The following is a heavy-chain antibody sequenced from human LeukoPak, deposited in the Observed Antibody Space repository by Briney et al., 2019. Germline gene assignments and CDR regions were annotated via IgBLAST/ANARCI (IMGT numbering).Heavy chain of an antibody. CDR1: GFTFGDYA. CDR2: IASKTYGGTA. V-gene: IGHV3-49*04. CDR3: SRDQTPYY. J-gene: IGHJ4*02. Sequence: GGSLRLSCTASGFTFGDYAMTWVRQAPGKGLEWVGFIASKTYGGTAEYAASVKGRFTISRDDSKSIAYLQMNSLKTEDTAVYFCSRDQTPYYWGQGALVTVSS.